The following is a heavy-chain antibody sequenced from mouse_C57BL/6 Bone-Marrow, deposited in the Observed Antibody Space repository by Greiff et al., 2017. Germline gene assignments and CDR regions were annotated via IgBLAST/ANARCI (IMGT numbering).Heavy chain of an antibody. CDR1: GYTFTDYE. V-gene: IGHV1-15*01. CDR3: TEGYLYFDY. Sequence: VQLQQSGAELVRPGASVTLSCTASGYTFTDYEMHWVKQTPVHGLEWIGAIDPETGGTAYNQKFKGKAILTADKSSSTAYMELRSLTSEDSAVYYCTEGYLYFDYWGQGTTLTVSS. CDR2: IDPETGGT. D-gene: IGHD2-3*01. J-gene: IGHJ2*01.